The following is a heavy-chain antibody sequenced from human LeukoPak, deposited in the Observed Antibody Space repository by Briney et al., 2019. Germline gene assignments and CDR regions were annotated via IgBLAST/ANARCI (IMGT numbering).Heavy chain of an antibody. J-gene: IGHJ3*01. V-gene: IGHV3-30*02. CDR3: AKSRAPTADPDAFDV. D-gene: IGHD1-14*01. Sequence: GSLRLSCVGSGFTFSNYGIHWVRQAPGKGLEWVAFIKFGGGLQYYADSVKGRFTISRDNSKKSLYLQMNSLRPEDTALYHCAKSRAPTADPDAFDVWGQGTMVTVSS. CDR1: GFTFSNYG. CDR2: IKFGGGLQ.